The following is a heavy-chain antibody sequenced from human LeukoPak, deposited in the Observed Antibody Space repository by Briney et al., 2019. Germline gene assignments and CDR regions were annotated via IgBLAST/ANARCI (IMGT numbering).Heavy chain of an antibody. D-gene: IGHD6-19*01. CDR1: GYTFTGYY. CDR3: ARSRGWLATTLGDGDDYYMDV. CDR2: INPNSGGT. V-gene: IGHV1-2*02. J-gene: IGHJ6*03. Sequence: GASVKVSCKASGYTFTGYYMHWVRQAPGQGLEWMGWINPNSGGTNYAQKFQGRVTMTRDTSISTAYMELRSLRSDDTAVYYCARSRGWLATTLGDGDDYYMDVWGKGTTLTVSS.